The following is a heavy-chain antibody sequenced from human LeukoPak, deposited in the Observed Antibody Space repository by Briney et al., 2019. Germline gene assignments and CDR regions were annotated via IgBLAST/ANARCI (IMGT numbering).Heavy chain of an antibody. CDR1: GFTFSSYE. CDR2: ISSSGSTI. V-gene: IGHV3-48*03. Sequence: PGGSLRLSCAASGFTFSSYEMNWVRQAPGKGLEWVSYISSSGSTIYYADSVKGRFTISRDNSKNTLYLQMNSLRAEDTAVYYCAKDRAVAALHHFDYWGQGTLVTVSS. J-gene: IGHJ4*02. D-gene: IGHD6-19*01. CDR3: AKDRAVAALHHFDY.